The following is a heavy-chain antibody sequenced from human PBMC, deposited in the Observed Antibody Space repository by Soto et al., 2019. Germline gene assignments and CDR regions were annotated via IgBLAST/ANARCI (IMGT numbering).Heavy chain of an antibody. CDR2: ISAYNGNT. D-gene: IGHD3-9*01. CDR1: GYPFTSYS. V-gene: IGHV1-18*01. Sequence: DSLKVSCNASGYPFTSYSINWVRQVPGQGLEWMGWISAYNGNTNYAQKLQGRVTMTTDTSTSTAYMELRSLRSDDTAVYYCARGSRYYHYWGQGTLVTVSS. CDR3: ARGSRYYHY. J-gene: IGHJ4*02.